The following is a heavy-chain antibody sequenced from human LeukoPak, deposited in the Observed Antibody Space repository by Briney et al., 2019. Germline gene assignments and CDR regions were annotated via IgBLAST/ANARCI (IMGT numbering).Heavy chain of an antibody. D-gene: IGHD4/OR15-4a*01. Sequence: PGGSLRLSCAASGFTFSSYGIRWVRQAPGKGLEWVAVISNDGSNQIYGDSVKGRFTISRDNSKNTLYLQVNSLRAEDTAVYYCARPQNSGAIMSFLIDSWGQGTLVTVSS. CDR3: ARPQNSGAIMSFLIDS. V-gene: IGHV3-30*03. J-gene: IGHJ4*02. CDR2: ISNDGSNQ. CDR1: GFTFSSYG.